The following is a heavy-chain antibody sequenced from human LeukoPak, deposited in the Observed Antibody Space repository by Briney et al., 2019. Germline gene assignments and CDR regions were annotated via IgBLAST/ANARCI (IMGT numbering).Heavy chain of an antibody. CDR2: IYSGGST. CDR1: GFTVSSNY. J-gene: IGHJ3*02. D-gene: IGHD6-19*01. V-gene: IGHV3-53*01. CDR3: ARSGLAVAGDDAFDI. Sequence: GGSLRLSCAASGFTVSSNYMSWVRQAPGKGLEWGSVIYSGGSTYYADSVKGRFTISRDNAKNSLYLQMNSLRAEDTAAYYCARSGLAVAGDDAFDIWGQGTMVTVSS.